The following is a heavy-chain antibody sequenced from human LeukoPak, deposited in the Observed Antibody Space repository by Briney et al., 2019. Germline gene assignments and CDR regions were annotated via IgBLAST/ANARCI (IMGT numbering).Heavy chain of an antibody. D-gene: IGHD4-23*01. J-gene: IGHJ4*02. Sequence: GGSLRLSCAASGLTFSSFGMTWVRQAPGKGLEWVSAISGSAVSTFYADSVKGRFTISRDDSKNTAYLQMNSLKTEDTAVYYCTRHFYGGNSFDYWGQGTLVTVSS. V-gene: IGHV3-23*01. CDR3: TRHFYGGNSFDY. CDR2: ISGSAVST. CDR1: GLTFSSFG.